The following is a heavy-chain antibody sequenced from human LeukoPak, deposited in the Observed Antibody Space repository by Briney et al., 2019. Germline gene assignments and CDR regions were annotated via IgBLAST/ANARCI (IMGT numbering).Heavy chain of an antibody. CDR1: GFTFSSNW. V-gene: IGHV3-7*01. Sequence: GGTLRLSCAASGFTFSSNWNRWVRQAPGPGQGRVANIKQDGSEKYYVDSVKGRFTISRDNAKNSLYLQMNSLRAEHTAVYYCARVEVDSGYVDYFDYWGQGTLVTVSS. D-gene: IGHD5-12*01. J-gene: IGHJ4*02. CDR2: IKQDGSEK. CDR3: ARVEVDSGYVDYFDY.